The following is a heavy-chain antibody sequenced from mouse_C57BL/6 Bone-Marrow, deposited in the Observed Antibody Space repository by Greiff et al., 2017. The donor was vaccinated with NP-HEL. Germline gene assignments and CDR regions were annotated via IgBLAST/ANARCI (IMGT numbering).Heavy chain of an antibody. CDR3: ARRTLYYGSSLWYFDV. CDR2: IDPSDSET. D-gene: IGHD1-1*01. Sequence: QVQLKQPGAELVRPGSSVKLSCKAFGYTFTSYWMHWVKQRPIQGLEWIGNIDPSDSETHYNQKFKDKATLTVDKSSSTAYMQLSSLTSEDSAVYYCARRTLYYGSSLWYFDVWGTGTTVTVSS. CDR1: GYTFTSYW. V-gene: IGHV1-52*01. J-gene: IGHJ1*03.